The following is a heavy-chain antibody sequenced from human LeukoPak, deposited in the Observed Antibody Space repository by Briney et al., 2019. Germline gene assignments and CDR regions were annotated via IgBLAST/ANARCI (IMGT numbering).Heavy chain of an antibody. CDR1: GYTFTGYY. Sequence: ASVKVSCKAPGYTFTGYYMHWVRQAPGQGLEWMGWINPNSGGTNYAQKFQGRVTMTRDTSISTAYMELSRLRSDDTAVYYCARPPVYSYARGDFDYWGQGTLVTVSS. J-gene: IGHJ4*02. V-gene: IGHV1-2*02. CDR3: ARPPVYSYARGDFDY. D-gene: IGHD5-18*01. CDR2: INPNSGGT.